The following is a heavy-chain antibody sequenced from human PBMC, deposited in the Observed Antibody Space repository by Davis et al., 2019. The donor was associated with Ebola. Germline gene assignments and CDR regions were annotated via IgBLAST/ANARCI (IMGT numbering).Heavy chain of an antibody. CDR3: ARLGQQLLLGDWDY. CDR1: GYSFTRYY. J-gene: IGHJ4*02. D-gene: IGHD1-26*01. CDR2: INPGGGST. Sequence: ASVKVSCKASGYSFTRYYIHWVRQAPGQGPEWMGIINPGGGSTTYAQKFQDRVTMTRDTSTSTVYMELNNLRSEDTAMYYCARLGQQLLLGDWDYWGQGTLVTVSS. V-gene: IGHV1-46*01.